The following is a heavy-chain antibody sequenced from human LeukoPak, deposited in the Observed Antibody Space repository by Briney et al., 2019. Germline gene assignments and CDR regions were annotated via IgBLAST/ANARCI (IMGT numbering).Heavy chain of an antibody. CDR2: IYYSGST. CDR3: ARQMVTYDAFDI. V-gene: IGHV4-30-4*01. J-gene: IGHJ3*02. Sequence: PSETLSLTCTVSGGSISSYYWSWIRQPPGKGLEWIGYIYYSGSTFYNPSLKSRVTLSVDTSKNRFSLKLSSVTAADTAVYYCARQMVTYDAFDIWGQGTMVTVSS. CDR1: GGSISSYY. D-gene: IGHD5-18*01.